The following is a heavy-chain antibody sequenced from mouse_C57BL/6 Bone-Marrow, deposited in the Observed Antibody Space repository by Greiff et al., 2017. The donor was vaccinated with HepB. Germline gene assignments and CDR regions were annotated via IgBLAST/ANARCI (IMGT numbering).Heavy chain of an antibody. J-gene: IGHJ3*01. CDR2: IYPGSGST. V-gene: IGHV1-55*01. Sequence: PGQGLEWIGDIYPGSGSTNYNEKFKSKATLTVDTSSSTAYMQLSSLTSEDSAVYYCARDSTSTVVAPGFAYWGQGTLVTVSA. CDR3: ARDSTSTVVAPGFAY. D-gene: IGHD1-1*01.